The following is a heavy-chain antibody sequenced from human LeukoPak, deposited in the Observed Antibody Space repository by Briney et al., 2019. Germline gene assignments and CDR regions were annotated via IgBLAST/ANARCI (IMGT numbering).Heavy chain of an antibody. V-gene: IGHV4-59*01. CDR2: IYFSGST. CDR1: GGSIYGYY. Sequence: PSETLSLTCTVSGGSIYGYYWSWVRQPPGKGLEWIGYIYFSGSTNYNPSLKSRIIISINTSKSQFSLTLNSVTAADTAIYYCATSEGGGFFDYWGQGTPVTVSS. J-gene: IGHJ4*02. D-gene: IGHD4-23*01. CDR3: ATSEGGGFFDY.